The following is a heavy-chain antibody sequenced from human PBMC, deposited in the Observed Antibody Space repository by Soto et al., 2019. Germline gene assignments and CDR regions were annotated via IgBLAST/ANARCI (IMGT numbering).Heavy chain of an antibody. Sequence: PSETLSLTCTVSGGSISSGGYYWSWIRQHPGKGLEWIGYIYYSGSTYYNPSLKSRVTISVDTSKNQFSLKLSSVTAADTAVYYCARDKGPPASDYYYGSGSQYGMDVWGQGIMVTVSS. J-gene: IGHJ6*02. CDR2: IYYSGST. V-gene: IGHV4-31*03. CDR3: ARDKGPPASDYYYGSGSQYGMDV. D-gene: IGHD3-10*01. CDR1: GGSISSGGYY.